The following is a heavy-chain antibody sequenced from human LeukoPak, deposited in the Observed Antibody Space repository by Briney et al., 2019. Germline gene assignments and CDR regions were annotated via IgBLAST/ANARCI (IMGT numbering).Heavy chain of an antibody. V-gene: IGHV3-23*01. D-gene: IGHD3-16*01. CDR2: ISGNGGST. CDR3: AKDDGGATWGYYFDY. J-gene: IGHJ4*02. CDR1: GFTFSNYA. Sequence: GGSLRLSCAASGFTFSNYAMSWVRQAPGKGLEWVSAISGNGGSTYYADSVKGRFTISRDSSKNTLFLQMNSLRAEDTAVYYCAKDDGGATWGYYFDYWGQGTLVTVSS.